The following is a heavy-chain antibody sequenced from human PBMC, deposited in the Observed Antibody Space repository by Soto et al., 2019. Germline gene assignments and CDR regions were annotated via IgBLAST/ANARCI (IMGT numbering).Heavy chain of an antibody. V-gene: IGHV4-34*02. CDR1: GGSSSEDY. CDR2: INHSGST. J-gene: IGHJ4*02. Sequence: QVQLQQWGAGLLKPSETLSLTCAVYGGSSSEDYWSWVRQPPGKGLEWIGEINHSGSTSYNSSLKSRVTVSVDTSKIQFYLKLSSVTAADTAVYYCARGGGAAPGYWGQGTLVTVSS. D-gene: IGHD3-10*01. CDR3: ARGGGAAPGY.